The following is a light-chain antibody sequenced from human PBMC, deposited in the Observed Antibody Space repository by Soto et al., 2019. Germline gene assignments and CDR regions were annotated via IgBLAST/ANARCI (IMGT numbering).Light chain of an antibody. J-gene: IGKJ5*01. CDR1: HNINTY. CDR2: AAS. Sequence: IQISHSAASLSASVVYRVGITFLSVHNINTYVNLYQRRPGKAPRLLIYAASTLQSGVPSRFSGSGSGTEFTLTSSILQPEDFATYYCQQFNSHPITFGQGTRLEIK. CDR3: QQFNSHPIT. V-gene: IGKV1-9*01.